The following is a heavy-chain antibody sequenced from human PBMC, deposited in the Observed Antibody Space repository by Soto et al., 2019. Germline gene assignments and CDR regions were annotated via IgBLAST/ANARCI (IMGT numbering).Heavy chain of an antibody. D-gene: IGHD2-8*01. Sequence: LSLTCSVSGGSVNSGGYSWSWIRQPPGKGLEWIGFISPSGSPAYNPSLKSRVTISVDRSNNQISLELSSVTAADTAVYYCARGVLAWGPGALVTVSS. CDR2: ISPSGSP. J-gene: IGHJ5*02. V-gene: IGHV4-30-2*01. CDR3: ARGVLA. CDR1: GGSVNSGGYS.